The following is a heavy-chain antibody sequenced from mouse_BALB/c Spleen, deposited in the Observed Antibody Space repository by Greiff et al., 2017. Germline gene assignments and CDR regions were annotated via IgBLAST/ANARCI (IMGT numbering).Heavy chain of an antibody. CDR2: ISSGGSYT. Sequence: EVKVVESGGGLVKPGGSLKLSCAASGFTFSSYAMSWVRQTPEKRLEWVATISSGGSYTYYPDSVKGRFTISRDNAKNTLYLQMSSLRSEDTAMYYCARQKGNYDYWGQGTTLTVSS. J-gene: IGHJ2*01. V-gene: IGHV5-9-3*01. CDR1: GFTFSSYA. CDR3: ARQKGNYDY. D-gene: IGHD2-1*01.